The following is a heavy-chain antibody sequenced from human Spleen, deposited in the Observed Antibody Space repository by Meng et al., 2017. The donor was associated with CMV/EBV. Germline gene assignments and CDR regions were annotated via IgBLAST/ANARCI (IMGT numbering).Heavy chain of an antibody. D-gene: IGHD2-2*02. CDR3: ARAPCSTATCYIYYYYGLDV. CDR2: INPNSGAT. V-gene: IGHV1-2*02. J-gene: IGHJ6*02. CDR1: GGTFSSYA. Sequence: ASVKVSCKASGGTFSSYAISWVRQAPGEGLEWMGWINPNSGATNYAQKFQGRVTMTRDTSLSTAYLDLRRLRSDDTAVFFCARAPCSTATCYIYYYYGLDVWGQGTTVTVSS.